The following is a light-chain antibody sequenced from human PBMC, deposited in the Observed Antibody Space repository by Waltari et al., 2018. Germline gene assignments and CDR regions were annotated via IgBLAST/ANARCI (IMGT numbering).Light chain of an antibody. Sequence: QAALPQPPSVSKSLGQSVTISCIGTSSDVGGYNDVSWYQQDPGTAHRLLIYDVTKRPSGVSDRFSGSKSGNTAPLTISGRQAEDEAAYSCCSHRTGSTLIFGGGTRLTVL. CDR2: DVT. CDR1: SSDVGGYND. CDR3: CSHRTGSTLI. V-gene: IGLV2-11*01. J-gene: IGLJ2*01.